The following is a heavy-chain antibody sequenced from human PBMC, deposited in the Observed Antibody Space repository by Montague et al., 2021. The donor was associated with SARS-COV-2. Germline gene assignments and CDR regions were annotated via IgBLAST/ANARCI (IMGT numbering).Heavy chain of an antibody. CDR3: AGSLSGNQERGDY. J-gene: IGHJ4*01. CDR2: IYSGGSA. CDR1: GGSISGHY. D-gene: IGHD1-26*01. Sequence: SETLSLTCAVSGGSISGHYWSWIRQPPEKGLEWIGHIYSGGSAYXXPSLKSQVTLSVGPSKNQFSLKMSSVAAADTAKYYCAGSLSGNQERGDYWGHGTLVTVSS. V-gene: IGHV4-59*11.